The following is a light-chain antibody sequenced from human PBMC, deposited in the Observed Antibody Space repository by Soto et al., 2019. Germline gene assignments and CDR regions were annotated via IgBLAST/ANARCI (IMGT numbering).Light chain of an antibody. CDR2: GAS. CDR1: QSISSY. V-gene: IGKV1-39*01. CDR3: QQSYSTPWT. Sequence: DIQMTQSPSSLSASVGDRVTITCRASQSISSYLNWYQQKPGNSPKVLLYGASILQTGVPSRFSGSGSGTDFTLTSRSLQPEDSATYYCQQSYSTPWTFGQGTKVEIK. J-gene: IGKJ1*01.